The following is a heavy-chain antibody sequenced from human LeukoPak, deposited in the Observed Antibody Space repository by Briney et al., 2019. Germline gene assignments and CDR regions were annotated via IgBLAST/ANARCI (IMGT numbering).Heavy chain of an antibody. D-gene: IGHD3-10*01. Sequence: GGSLRLSCAASGLTFSSFSMNWVRQAPGKGLEWVSYISSSSSTIYYADSVKGRFTISRDNAMNSLYLQMNSLRAEDTAVYYCARGFHPPSGTGFDPWGQGTLVTVSS. V-gene: IGHV3-48*04. CDR3: ARGFHPPSGTGFDP. J-gene: IGHJ5*02. CDR1: GLTFSSFS. CDR2: ISSSSSTI.